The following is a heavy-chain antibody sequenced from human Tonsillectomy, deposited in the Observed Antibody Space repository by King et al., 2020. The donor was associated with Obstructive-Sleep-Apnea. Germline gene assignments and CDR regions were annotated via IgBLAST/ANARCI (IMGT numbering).Heavy chain of an antibody. CDR2: INSDGSST. D-gene: IGHD4-17*01. CDR1: GFTFSSYW. V-gene: IGHV3-74*01. CDR3: ARAGDYGDYVNWFDP. Sequence: VQLVESGGGLVQPGGSLRLSCAASGFTFSSYWMHWVRQAPGKGLVWVSRINSDGSSTSYADSVKGRFTISRDNAKNTRYLQMNSLRAEDTAVYYCARAGDYGDYVNWFDPWGQGTLVTVSS. J-gene: IGHJ5*02.